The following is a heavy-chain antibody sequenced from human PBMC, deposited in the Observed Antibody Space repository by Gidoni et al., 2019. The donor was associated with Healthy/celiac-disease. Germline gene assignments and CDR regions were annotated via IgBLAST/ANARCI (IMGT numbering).Heavy chain of an antibody. CDR2: ISYDGSNK. Sequence: VQLVGAGGGGVQPGGVLRLSWGASGFTFSSYAMHWVRQAPGKGLEWVAVISYDGSNKYYADSVKGRFTISRDNSKNTLYLQMNSLRAEDTAVYYCARVRGYYDSSGYYFDYWGQGTLVTVSS. CDR3: ARVRGYYDSSGYYFDY. V-gene: IGHV3-30-3*01. J-gene: IGHJ4*02. D-gene: IGHD3-22*01. CDR1: GFTFSSYA.